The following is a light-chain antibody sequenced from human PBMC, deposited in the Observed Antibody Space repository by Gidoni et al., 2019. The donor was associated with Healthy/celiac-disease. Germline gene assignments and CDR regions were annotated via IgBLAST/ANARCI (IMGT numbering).Light chain of an antibody. CDR1: QSVLYSSNNKNN. V-gene: IGKV4-1*01. CDR2: WAS. Sequence: DIVMTQSPDSLAVSLGERATINCKSSQSVLYSSNNKNNLAWYQQKPGQPPKLLIYWASTRESGVPDLFSGSGSGTDFTLTISSLQAEDVAVYYCQQYYSTPPYTFGQGTKLEIK. J-gene: IGKJ2*01. CDR3: QQYYSTPPYT.